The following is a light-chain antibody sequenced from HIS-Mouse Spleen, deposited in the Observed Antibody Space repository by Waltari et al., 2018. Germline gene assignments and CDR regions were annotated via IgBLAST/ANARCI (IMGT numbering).Light chain of an antibody. V-gene: IGLV2-18*02. Sequence: QSALTQPPSVSGSPGQSVTISCTATSSVVGSYNRVSWYQQPPGTAPKLMVYGVSNRPSVVPDRFSGSKAGNTASLTISGLQAEDEADYYCSSYTSSSTVFGTGTKVTVL. CDR3: SSYTSSSTV. J-gene: IGLJ1*01. CDR2: GVS. CDR1: SSVVGSYNR.